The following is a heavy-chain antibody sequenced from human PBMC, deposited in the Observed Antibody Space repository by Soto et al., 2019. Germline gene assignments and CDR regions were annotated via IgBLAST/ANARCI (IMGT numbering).Heavy chain of an antibody. J-gene: IGHJ2*01. CDR3: ARDAGYSYGFFWYFDL. D-gene: IGHD5-18*01. CDR1: GFTFSSYA. V-gene: IGHV3-30-3*01. CDR2: ISYDGSNK. Sequence: QVQLVESEGGVVQHGRSLRLSCAASGFTFSSYAMHWVRQAPGKGLEWVAVISYDGSNKYYADSVKGRFTISRDNSKNTLYLQMNSLRAEDTAVYYCARDAGYSYGFFWYFDLWGRGTLVTVSS.